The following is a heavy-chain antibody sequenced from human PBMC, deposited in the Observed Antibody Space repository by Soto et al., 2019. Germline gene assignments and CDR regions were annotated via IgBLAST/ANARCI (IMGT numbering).Heavy chain of an antibody. CDR3: ASARLHYRTIDY. CDR1: GGSISSGDYC. V-gene: IGHV4-30-4*01. CDR2: IYDSGST. Sequence: SETLSLTCTVCGGSISSGDYCWTWIRQPPGKGLEWIGYIYDSGSTYDNPSLRNRLTISVDTSKNRFSLKLSLVTAADTAVYYCASARLHYRTIDYWGQGTLVTVSS. J-gene: IGHJ4*02. D-gene: IGHD4-4*01.